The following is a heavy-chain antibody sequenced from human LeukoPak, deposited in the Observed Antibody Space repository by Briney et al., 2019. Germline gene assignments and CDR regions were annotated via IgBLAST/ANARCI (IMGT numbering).Heavy chain of an antibody. D-gene: IGHD1-26*01. V-gene: IGHV1-2*02. Sequence: GASVKVSCKASGYTFTGYYMHWVRQAPGQGLEWMGWINPNSGGTNYAQKFQGRVTMTRDTSISTAYMELSRLRSDDTAVYYCARGESDSGSNPFDYWGQGTLVTVSS. CDR2: INPNSGGT. CDR3: ARGESDSGSNPFDY. CDR1: GYTFTGYY. J-gene: IGHJ4*02.